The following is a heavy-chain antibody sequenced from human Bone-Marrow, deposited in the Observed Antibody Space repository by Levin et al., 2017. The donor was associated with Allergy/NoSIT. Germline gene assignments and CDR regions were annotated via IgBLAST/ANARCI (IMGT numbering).Heavy chain of an antibody. J-gene: IGHJ4*02. CDR2: ISRTGSRT. V-gene: IGHV3-23*01. CDR3: ATGYSSSYYSFVY. Sequence: RAGGSLRLSCGVSGLTFSSNGMTWVRQAPGKGLEWVSSISRTGSRTYYADSVKGRFTISRDNSKNTLSLHMNSLRSEDTAVYHCATGYSSSYYSFVYWGQGILVTVSS. D-gene: IGHD1-26*01. CDR1: GLTFSSNG.